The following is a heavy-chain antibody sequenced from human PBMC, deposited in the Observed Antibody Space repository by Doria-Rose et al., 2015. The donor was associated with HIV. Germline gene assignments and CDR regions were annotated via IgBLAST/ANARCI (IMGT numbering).Heavy chain of an antibody. D-gene: IGHD6-13*01. CDR3: ARIKSSRWYHKYYIDF. CDR2: IFSDDER. CDR1: GVSLSSPGMG. Sequence: QVTLKESGPVLVKPTETLTLTCTVSGVSLSSPGMGASWIRQPPGKALEWLANIFSDDERSYKTSLNSRLTISRGTSKSQVVLTMTDMDPVDTATYYCARIKSSRWYHKYYIDFWGQGTLVIVSA. V-gene: IGHV2-26*01. J-gene: IGHJ4*02.